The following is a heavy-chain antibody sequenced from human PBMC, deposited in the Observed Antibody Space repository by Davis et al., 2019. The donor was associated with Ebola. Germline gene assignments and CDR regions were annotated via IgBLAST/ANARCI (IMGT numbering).Heavy chain of an antibody. J-gene: IGHJ4*02. V-gene: IGHV3-21*01. CDR2: ISSSSSYI. CDR3: TRGYRSSWFSADY. D-gene: IGHD6-13*01. Sequence: GESLKISCAASGFTFSSYSMSWVRQAPGKGLEWVSSISSSSSYIYYADSVKGRFTISRDNAKNSLYLQMNSLRAEDTAVYYCTRGYRSSWFSADYWGQGTLVTVSS. CDR1: GFTFSSYS.